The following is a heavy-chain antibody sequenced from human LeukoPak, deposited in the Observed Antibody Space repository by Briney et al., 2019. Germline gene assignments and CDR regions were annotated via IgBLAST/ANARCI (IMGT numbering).Heavy chain of an antibody. CDR1: GFTFSSYG. CDR2: TWYDGRNN. J-gene: IGHJ6*01. V-gene: IGHV3-33*01. D-gene: IGHD2-21*01. CDR3: AREVAPLYFHYGMDV. Sequence: GGSLTVSCAASGFTFSSYGMHWVRPAPGKGLEWVAVTWYDGRNNYYAASVKGRFTISRDDSKTTVYLLMNSLRAEDTAVYYCAREVAPLYFHYGMDVWGEETTVPVSS.